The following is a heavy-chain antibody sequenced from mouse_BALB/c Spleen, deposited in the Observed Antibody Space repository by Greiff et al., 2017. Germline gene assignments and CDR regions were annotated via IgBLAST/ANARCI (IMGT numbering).Heavy chain of an antibody. D-gene: IGHD1-2*01. V-gene: IGHV5-6-5*01. CDR2: ISSGGST. CDR3: ARGFITTAGFAY. J-gene: IGHJ3*01. CDR1: GFTFSSYA. Sequence: EVQLVESGGGLVKPGGSLKLSCAASGFTFSSYAMSWVRQTPEKRLEWVASISSGGSTYYPDSVKGRFTISRDNARNILYLQMSSLRSEDTAMYYCARGFITTAGFAYWGQGTLVTVSA.